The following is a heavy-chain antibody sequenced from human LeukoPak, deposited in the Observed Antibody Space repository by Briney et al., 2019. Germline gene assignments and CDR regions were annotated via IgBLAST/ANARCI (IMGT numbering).Heavy chain of an antibody. CDR1: GGSFSGHY. D-gene: IGHD3-10*01. Sequence: SETLSLTCAVYGGSFSGHYWSWIRQPPGKGLEWIGEINHSGSTNYNPSLKSRVTISVDTSKNQFSLKLSSVTAADTAVYYCARVFRRELYYYYYGMDVWGQGTTVTVSS. V-gene: IGHV4-34*01. CDR3: ARVFRRELYYYYYGMDV. CDR2: INHSGST. J-gene: IGHJ6*02.